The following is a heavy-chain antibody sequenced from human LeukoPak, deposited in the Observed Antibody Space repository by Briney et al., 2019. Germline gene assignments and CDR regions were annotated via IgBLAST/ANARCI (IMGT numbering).Heavy chain of an antibody. Sequence: PSETLSLTCSVSGGSISSSNYYWGWIRQPPGKELEWIGSMYYSGSTYYNPSLKSRVTISVDTSKNQFSLKLSSVTAADTAVYYCARLDRYSSGWGDYWGQGTLVTVSS. CDR2: MYYSGST. CDR1: GGSISSSNYY. D-gene: IGHD6-19*01. V-gene: IGHV4-39*01. CDR3: ARLDRYSSGWGDY. J-gene: IGHJ4*02.